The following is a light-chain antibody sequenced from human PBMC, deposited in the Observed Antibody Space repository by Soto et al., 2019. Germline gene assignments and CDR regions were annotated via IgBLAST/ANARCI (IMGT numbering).Light chain of an antibody. CDR1: SSSIGSNY. CDR3: AAWDDSLSGRYV. V-gene: IGLV1-47*01. CDR2: RNN. J-gene: IGLJ1*01. Sequence: QSVLTQPPSASGTPGQRVTISCSGSSSSIGSNYVYWYQQLPGTAPKLLIYRNNQRPSGVPDRFSGSKSGPSASLAISGLRSEDEADYYCAAWDDSLSGRYVFGTGTQLTVL.